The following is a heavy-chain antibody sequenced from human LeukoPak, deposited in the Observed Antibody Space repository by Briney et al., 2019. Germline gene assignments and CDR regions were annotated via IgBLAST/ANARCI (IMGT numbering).Heavy chain of an antibody. CDR2: INHSGST. CDR3: ARALFDSSGYYSITTVDFDY. V-gene: IGHV4-34*01. CDR1: GGSFSGYY. Sequence: PSETLSLTCAVYGGSFSGYYWSWIRQPPGKGLEWIGEINHSGSTNYNPSLKSRVTISVDTSKNQFSLKLSSVTAADTAVYYCARALFDSSGYYSITTVDFDYWGQGTLVTVSS. J-gene: IGHJ4*02. D-gene: IGHD3-22*01.